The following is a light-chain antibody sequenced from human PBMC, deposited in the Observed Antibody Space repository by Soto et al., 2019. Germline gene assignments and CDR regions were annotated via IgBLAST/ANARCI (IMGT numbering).Light chain of an antibody. CDR1: QDAGSW. CDR2: QTS. CDR3: QHADGLRALT. J-gene: IGKJ4*01. Sequence: DIQMTQSPPYVSASVGDRVTISCRASQDAGSWLSWFHQKPGGAPNLLIFQTSRKKSGVPPRFAGRGSGKEFTLTISSLQPEDFGTYYCQHADGLRALTFGGGTAVEI. V-gene: IGKV1-12*01.